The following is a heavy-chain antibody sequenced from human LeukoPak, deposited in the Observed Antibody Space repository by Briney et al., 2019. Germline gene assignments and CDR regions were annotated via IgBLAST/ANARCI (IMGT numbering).Heavy chain of an antibody. CDR3: ARAVAGTGNFDY. CDR1: GVSFSGYY. CDR2: INHSGST. V-gene: IGHV4-34*01. D-gene: IGHD6-19*01. Sequence: SETLSLTCAVYGVSFSGYYWSWIRQPPGKGLEWIGEINHSGSTNYNPSLKSRVTISVDTSKNQFSLKLSSVTAADTAVYYCARAVAGTGNFDYWGQGTLVTVSS. J-gene: IGHJ4*02.